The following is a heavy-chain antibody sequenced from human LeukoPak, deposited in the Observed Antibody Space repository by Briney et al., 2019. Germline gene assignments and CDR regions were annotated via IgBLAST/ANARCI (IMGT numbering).Heavy chain of an antibody. Sequence: SETLSLTCAVYGGSFSGYYWSWIRQPPGKGLEWIGEINHSGSTNYNPSLKSRVTISVDTSKNQFSLKLSSVTAADTAVYYCAGSIVVVVAATEFWFDPWGQGTLVTVSS. J-gene: IGHJ5*02. V-gene: IGHV4-34*01. CDR2: INHSGST. CDR1: GGSFSGYY. D-gene: IGHD2-15*01. CDR3: AGSIVVVVAATEFWFDP.